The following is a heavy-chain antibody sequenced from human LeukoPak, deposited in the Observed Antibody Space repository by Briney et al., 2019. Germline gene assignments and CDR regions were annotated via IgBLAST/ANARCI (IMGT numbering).Heavy chain of an antibody. CDR1: GFTFSRYA. V-gene: IGHV3-23*01. CDR2: LSGSGGYT. D-gene: IGHD3-3*01. Sequence: GGSLRLSCAASGFTFSRYAMSWVRQAPGKGLEWVSGLSGSGGYTYYADSVKGRFTISRDNSNNTLYLQMNSLRAEDTAIYYCAKDLRGYYDFEAFFDYWGQGTLVTVSS. CDR3: AKDLRGYYDFEAFFDY. J-gene: IGHJ4*02.